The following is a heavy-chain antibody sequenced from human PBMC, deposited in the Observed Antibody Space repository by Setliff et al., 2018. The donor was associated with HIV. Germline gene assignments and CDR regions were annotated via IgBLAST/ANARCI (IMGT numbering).Heavy chain of an antibody. V-gene: IGHV1-69*13. J-gene: IGHJ6*03. CDR1: GYTFTSYY. D-gene: IGHD3-10*01. CDR3: ARGAHPGSAEDYYYYYMDV. CDR2: IIPIFGTA. Sequence: SVKVSCKASGYTFTSYYMHWVRQAPGQGLEWMGGIIPIFGTANYAQKFQGRVTITADESTSTAYMELSSLRSEDTAVYYCARGAHPGSAEDYYYYYMDVWGKGTTVTVSS.